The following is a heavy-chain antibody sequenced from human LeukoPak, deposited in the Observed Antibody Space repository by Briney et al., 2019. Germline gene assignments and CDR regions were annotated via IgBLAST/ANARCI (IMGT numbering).Heavy chain of an antibody. CDR2: IYYSGST. CDR3: ARQGGGSPFEY. V-gene: IGHV4-38-2*02. J-gene: IGHJ4*02. CDR1: GYSISSGYY. Sequence: SETLSLTCTVSGYSISSGYYWGWIRQPPGKGLEWIGSIYYSGSTYYNPSLKSRVTISVDTSKNQFSLKLSSVTAADTAVYYCARQGGGSPFEYWGQGTQVTVSS. D-gene: IGHD3-16*01.